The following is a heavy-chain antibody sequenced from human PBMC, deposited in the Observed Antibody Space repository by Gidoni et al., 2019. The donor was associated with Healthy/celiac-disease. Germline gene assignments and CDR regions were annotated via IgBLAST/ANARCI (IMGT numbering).Heavy chain of an antibody. CDR2: IKSKTEGGTT. CDR1: GLTFSNAW. Sequence: EVQLVESGGGLVKPGGYLRLSCAASGLTFSNAWMSWVRQAPGKGLEWVGRIKSKTEGGTTDYAAPVKGRFTISRDDSKNTLYLQMNSLKTEDTAVYYCTTDPSGSYYPFDYWGQGTLVTVSS. V-gene: IGHV3-15*01. CDR3: TTDPSGSYYPFDY. J-gene: IGHJ4*02. D-gene: IGHD1-26*01.